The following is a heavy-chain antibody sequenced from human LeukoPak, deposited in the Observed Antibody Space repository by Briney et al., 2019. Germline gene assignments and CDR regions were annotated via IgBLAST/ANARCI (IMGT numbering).Heavy chain of an antibody. CDR3: ARHNNILTGYSEATNWFDP. J-gene: IGHJ5*02. V-gene: IGHV4-39*01. D-gene: IGHD3-9*01. CDR2: IYYSGST. Sequence: SQTLSLTCTVSGGSISSSSYSWDWIRQPPGKGLEWIGSIYYSGSTYYNPSLKSRVTISGDTSQNQFSLKLSSVTAADTAVYYCARHNNILTGYSEATNWFDPWGQGTLVTVSS. CDR1: GGSISSSSYS.